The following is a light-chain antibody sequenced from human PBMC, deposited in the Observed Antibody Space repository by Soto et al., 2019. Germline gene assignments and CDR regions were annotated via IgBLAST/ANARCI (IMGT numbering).Light chain of an antibody. CDR2: GAS. Sequence: EIGLTQSPGTLSLSPGERATLSCRASQSISSNYLAWYQQKPGQAPRLLIYGASSRATGIPDRFSGSGSGTEFTLTISRLEPEDFAVYYCQQYGNSPWTFGQGTKVEIK. V-gene: IGKV3-20*01. J-gene: IGKJ1*01. CDR1: QSISSNY. CDR3: QQYGNSPWT.